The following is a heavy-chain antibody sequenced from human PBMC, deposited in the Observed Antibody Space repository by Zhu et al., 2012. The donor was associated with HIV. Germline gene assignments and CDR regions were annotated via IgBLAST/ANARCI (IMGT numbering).Heavy chain of an antibody. CDR2: INSDGSGT. CDR1: GFTFSNYW. CDR3: ARDLYYGALD. J-gene: IGHJ4*02. D-gene: IGHD4-17*01. Sequence: EVQLVQSGGGLVQPGGSLRLSCAASGFTFSNYWMHWVRQAPGKRLVWVSRINSDGSGTDYADSVKGRFTISRDNAKNTLYVQMNSLRAEGTAVYYCARDLYYGALDWGQGTLVTVSS. V-gene: IGHV3-74*01.